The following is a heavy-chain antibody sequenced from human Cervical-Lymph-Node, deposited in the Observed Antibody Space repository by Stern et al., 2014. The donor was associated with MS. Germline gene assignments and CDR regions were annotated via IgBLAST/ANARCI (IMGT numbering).Heavy chain of an antibody. CDR3: ARGLPSF. D-gene: IGHD1-26*01. CDR2: ISSNGTVI. Sequence: MQLVESGGDLVKPGGSLRLSCAASGFNFSAYYMNWIRQAPGKGLEWLSYISSNGTVIYYADSVKGRFIISRDNAKQSLYLQMNRLRAEDTAVYCCARGLPSFWGQGSLVTVSP. J-gene: IGHJ4*02. CDR1: GFNFSAYY. V-gene: IGHV3-11*01.